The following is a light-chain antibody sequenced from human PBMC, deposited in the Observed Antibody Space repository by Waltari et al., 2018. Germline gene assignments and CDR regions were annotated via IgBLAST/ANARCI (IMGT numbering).Light chain of an antibody. CDR2: AAS. CDR3: QQANSFPLT. V-gene: IGKV1-12*01. Sequence: WRARQGISSWLAWDQQEPGKAPKLLIYAASNLQSGVPSRFSGSGSGTDFTLTIRSLQPEDFATYYCQQANSFPLTFGGGTKVGIK. CDR1: QGISSW. J-gene: IGKJ4*01.